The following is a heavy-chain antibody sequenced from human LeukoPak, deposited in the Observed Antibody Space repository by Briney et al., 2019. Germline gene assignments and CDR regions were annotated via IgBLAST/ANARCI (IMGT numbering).Heavy chain of an antibody. CDR2: INPSGGST. V-gene: IGHV1-46*01. CDR1: GYTFTSCY. J-gene: IGHJ5*02. Sequence: GASVKVSCKASGYTFTSCYMHWVRQAPGQGLEWMGIINPSGGSTSYAQKFQGRVTMTRDTSTSTVYMELSSLRSEDTAVYYCARASRTAGWFDPWGQGTLVTVSS. CDR3: ARASRTAGWFDP.